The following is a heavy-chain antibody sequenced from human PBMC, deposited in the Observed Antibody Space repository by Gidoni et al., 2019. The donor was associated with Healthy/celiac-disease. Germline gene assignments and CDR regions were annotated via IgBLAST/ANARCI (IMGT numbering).Heavy chain of an antibody. CDR3: ARDGHDYGDYSWFDP. D-gene: IGHD4-17*01. Sequence: QVQLQESGPGLVKPSETLSLTCTVSGGSISSYYWSWIRQPPGKGLEWIGYIYYSGSTHYNPSLKSRVTISVDTSKNQFSLKLSSVTAADTAVYYCARDGHDYGDYSWFDPWGQGTLVTVSS. CDR1: GGSISSYY. V-gene: IGHV4-59*01. J-gene: IGHJ5*02. CDR2: IYYSGST.